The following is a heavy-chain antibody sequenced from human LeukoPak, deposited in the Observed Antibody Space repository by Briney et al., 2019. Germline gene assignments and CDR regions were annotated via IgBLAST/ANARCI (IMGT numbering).Heavy chain of an antibody. CDR3: ARSDYDENWFDP. CDR2: MNPNSGNT. Sequence: GASVKVSCKASGYTFTSYDINWVRQATGQGLEWMGWMNPNSGNTGYAQKFQGRVTMTRNTSISTAYMELSSLRSDDTAVYYCARSDYDENWFDPWGQGTLVTVSS. J-gene: IGHJ5*02. D-gene: IGHD3-3*01. CDR1: GYTFTSYD. V-gene: IGHV1-8*01.